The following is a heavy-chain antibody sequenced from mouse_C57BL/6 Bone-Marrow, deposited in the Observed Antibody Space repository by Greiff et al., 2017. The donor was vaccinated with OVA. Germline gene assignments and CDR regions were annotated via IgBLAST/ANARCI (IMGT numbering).Heavy chain of an antibody. Sequence: QVQLQQPGAELVKPGASVKLSCKASGYTFTSYWMHWVKQRPGRGLGGIGRIDPNRGGTKYNEKFKSKATLTVDKPSSTAYMQLSSLTSEDSAVYYCARDYDYDEAWFAYWGQGTLVTVSA. J-gene: IGHJ3*01. V-gene: IGHV1-72*01. D-gene: IGHD2-4*01. CDR3: ARDYDYDEAWFAY. CDR1: GYTFTSYW. CDR2: IDPNRGGT.